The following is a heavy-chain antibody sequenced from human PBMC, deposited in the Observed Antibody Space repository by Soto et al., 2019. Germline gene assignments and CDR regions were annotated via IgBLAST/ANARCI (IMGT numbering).Heavy chain of an antibody. CDR3: ATSKDYYDSSGSVDY. Sequence: PSETLSLTCTVSGGSISISSYYWGWIRQPPGKGLEWIGSIYYSGSTYYNPSLKSRVTISVDTSKNQFSLKLSSVTAADTAVYYCATSKDYYDSSGSVDYWGQGTLVTVSS. J-gene: IGHJ4*02. D-gene: IGHD3-22*01. V-gene: IGHV4-39*01. CDR2: IYYSGST. CDR1: GGSISISSYY.